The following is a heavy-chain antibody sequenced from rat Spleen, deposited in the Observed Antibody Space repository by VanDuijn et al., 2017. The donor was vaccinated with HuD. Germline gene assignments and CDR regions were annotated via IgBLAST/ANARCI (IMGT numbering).Heavy chain of an antibody. V-gene: IGHV6-6*01. CDR2: IKAKSNNYAT. CDR1: GFTFSTAW. Sequence: EVQVLESGGGLVQPGNSLKLSCATSGFTFSTAWIYWYRQFPEKRLEWVARIKAKSNNYATDYTESVKGRFTISRDDSKSSIYLQMNNLKEEDTAIYYCAGEGYYDGSYYFDYWGQGVMVTVSS. D-gene: IGHD1-12*03. J-gene: IGHJ2*01. CDR3: AGEGYYDGSYYFDY.